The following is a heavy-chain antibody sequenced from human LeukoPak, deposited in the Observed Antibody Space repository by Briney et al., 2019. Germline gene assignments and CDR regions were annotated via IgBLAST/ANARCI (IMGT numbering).Heavy chain of an antibody. CDR1: GYSFTTYY. CDR3: ARVHDSDWYFDY. CDR2: IKSSGGST. J-gene: IGHJ4*02. Sequence: GASVKVSCKASGYSFTTYYMHWVRQAPGQGLEWMGIIKSSGGSTSYAQKFQDRVTMTRDTSTSTVYMELSSLRSEDTAVYYCARVHDSDWYFDYWGQGTLVTVSS. D-gene: IGHD6-19*01. V-gene: IGHV1-46*01.